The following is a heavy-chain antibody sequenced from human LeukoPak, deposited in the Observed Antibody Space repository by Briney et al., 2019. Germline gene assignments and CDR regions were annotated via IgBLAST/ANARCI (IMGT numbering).Heavy chain of an antibody. D-gene: IGHD4-17*01. J-gene: IGHJ4*02. CDR3: ARDDYGDYVSD. Sequence: SETLSLTCTVSGGYISSYYWSWIRQPPGKGLEWIGYIYYSGSTNYNPSLKSRVTISVDTSKNQFSLKLSSVTAADTAVYYCARDDYGDYVSDWGQGTLVTVSS. V-gene: IGHV4-59*01. CDR1: GGYISSYY. CDR2: IYYSGST.